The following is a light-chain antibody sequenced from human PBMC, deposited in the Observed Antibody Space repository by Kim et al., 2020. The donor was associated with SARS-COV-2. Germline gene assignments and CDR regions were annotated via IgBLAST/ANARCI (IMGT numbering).Light chain of an antibody. J-gene: IGLJ1*01. CDR2: EVT. V-gene: IGLV2-23*02. CDR1: SSDVGNYNL. CDR3: CSYAGSSTSYG. Sequence: QSALTQPASVSGSPGQSITISCTGTSSDVGNYNLVSWYQQHPGKAPKLMIYEVTKRPSGVSNRFSGSKSGNTTSLTISGLQPEDEANYYCCSYAGSSTSYGFGSGTKVTVL.